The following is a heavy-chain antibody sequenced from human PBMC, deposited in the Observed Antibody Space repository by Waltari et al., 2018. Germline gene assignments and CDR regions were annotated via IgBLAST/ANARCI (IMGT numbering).Heavy chain of an antibody. CDR2: IYYNGNT. V-gene: IGHV4-39*02. CDR1: GDSISNDNYH. D-gene: IGHD6-6*01. Sequence: LQESGPGLVKPSETLSLTCTVSGDSISNDNYHWAWVRQPPGKGLEWIGSIYYNGNTYYSPSLKSRVTISVDTSKNQFSLRLSSVTAADTAVYYCTTEYSSSSAYWGQGTLVTVSS. CDR3: TTEYSSSSAY. J-gene: IGHJ4*02.